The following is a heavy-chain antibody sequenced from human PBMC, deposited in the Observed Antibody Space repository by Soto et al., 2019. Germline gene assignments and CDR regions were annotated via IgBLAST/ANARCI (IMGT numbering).Heavy chain of an antibody. J-gene: IGHJ4*02. CDR1: GYTFTSYG. D-gene: IGHD6-19*01. Sequence: ASVKVSCKASGYTFTSYGISWVRQAPGQGLEWMGWISADNGKTIYAQKFQGRVTMTEDTSTDTAYMELSSLRSEDTAVYYCATDLIPPSIAVAGTLIFWGQGTLVTVSS. V-gene: IGHV1-18*01. CDR2: ISADNGKT. CDR3: ATDLIPPSIAVAGTLIF.